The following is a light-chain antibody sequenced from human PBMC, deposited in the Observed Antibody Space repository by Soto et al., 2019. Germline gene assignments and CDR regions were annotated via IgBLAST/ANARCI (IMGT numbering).Light chain of an antibody. CDR2: GAS. CDR1: QSVSSSY. J-gene: IGKJ1*01. Sequence: DIVLTQSPGTLSLSPGERATLSCRASQSVSSSYLAWYQQKPGQAPRLLIYGASTRATGIPPRFSGSGSVTQFALTISSLQSEDFAVYFCQQFNNWPPTFGQGTKVDIK. V-gene: IGKV3-15*01. CDR3: QQFNNWPPT.